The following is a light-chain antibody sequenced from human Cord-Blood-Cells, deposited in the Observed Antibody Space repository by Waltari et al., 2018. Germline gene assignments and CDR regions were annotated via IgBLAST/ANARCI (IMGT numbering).Light chain of an antibody. J-gene: IGKJ1*01. CDR1: QSISSY. V-gene: IGKV1-39*01. CDR2: AAS. CDR3: QHSYSTPLT. Sequence: DIQMTQSPSSQSASVGDRVTITCRASQSISSYLNWYQQKPGKAPKLPIYAASSLQSVVPSRFSGSGSRTDFTLTISSLQPEDFATYYCQHSYSTPLTFGQGTKVEIK.